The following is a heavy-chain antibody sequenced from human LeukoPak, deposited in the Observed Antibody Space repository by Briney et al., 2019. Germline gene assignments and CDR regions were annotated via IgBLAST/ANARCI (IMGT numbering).Heavy chain of an antibody. CDR3: ARELGYCGGGSCGYMDV. CDR2: IIPLFGRT. V-gene: IGHV1-69*01. Sequence: ASVKVSCKASGGTFSSYPISWVRQAPGQGLEWVGGIIPLFGRTNYAQKFQGRVTITADESTSTVYMELRSLRSEDTAVYYCARELGYCGGGSCGYMDVWGKGTTVTVSS. D-gene: IGHD2-15*01. CDR1: GGTFSSYP. J-gene: IGHJ6*03.